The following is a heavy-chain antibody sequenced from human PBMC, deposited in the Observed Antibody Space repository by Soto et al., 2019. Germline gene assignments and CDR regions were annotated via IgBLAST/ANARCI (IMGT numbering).Heavy chain of an antibody. CDR1: GYTFTTYG. D-gene: IGHD2-2*01. Sequence: QVQLVQSGVEVKKPGASVKVSCKASGYTFTTYGISWVRQAPGQRLDLMGWISTSKGDTKYAQKLQGSVTMTRDTSTSTAYMELRSLRSDDTAVYSCAREYCSSASCYGVDYWGQGSLVTVSS. J-gene: IGHJ4*02. CDR3: AREYCSSASCYGVDY. V-gene: IGHV1-18*01. CDR2: ISTSKGDT.